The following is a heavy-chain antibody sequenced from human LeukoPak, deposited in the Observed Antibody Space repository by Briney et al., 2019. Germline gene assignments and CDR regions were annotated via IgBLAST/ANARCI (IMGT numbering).Heavy chain of an antibody. D-gene: IGHD5-18*01. V-gene: IGHV4-59*01. CDR1: GGSISSYY. CDR3: ARDGTGYHDAFDI. CDR2: IYYSGST. J-gene: IGHJ3*02. Sequence: PSETLSLTRTVSGGSISSYYWSWIRQPPGKGLEWIGYIYYSGSTNYNPSLKSRVTISVDTSKNQFSLKLSSVTAADTAVYYCARDGTGYHDAFDIWGQGTMVTVSS.